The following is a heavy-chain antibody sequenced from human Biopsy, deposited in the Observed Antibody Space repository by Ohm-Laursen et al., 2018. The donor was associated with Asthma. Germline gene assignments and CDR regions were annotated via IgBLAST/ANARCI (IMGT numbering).Heavy chain of an antibody. CDR2: LIPVLGTP. CDR1: GDSFSNYA. J-gene: IGHJ6*02. Sequence: SVKVSCKASGDSFSNYAISWVRQAPGQGLEWMGGLIPVLGTPDHAQMFEGRVTITADESTSTAYMELSSLSSEGTAVYYCARGYSGSDRIVYYYSGLEVWGQGNTVTGSS. V-gene: IGHV1-69*01. D-gene: IGHD5-12*01. CDR3: ARGYSGSDRIVYYYSGLEV.